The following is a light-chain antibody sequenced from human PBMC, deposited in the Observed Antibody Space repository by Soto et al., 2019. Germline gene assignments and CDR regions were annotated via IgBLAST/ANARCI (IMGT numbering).Light chain of an antibody. CDR1: SSDVGGHNY. CDR2: QVS. J-gene: IGLJ1*01. Sequence: QSALTQPASVSGSPGQSIIISCTGTSSDVGGHNYVSWYQQHPGKAPKLMIYQVSNRPSGVSNRFSGSKSGNTASLTISGLQADDEAAYYCSSYRSTSTRYVFGTGTKLTVL. V-gene: IGLV2-14*01. CDR3: SSYRSTSTRYV.